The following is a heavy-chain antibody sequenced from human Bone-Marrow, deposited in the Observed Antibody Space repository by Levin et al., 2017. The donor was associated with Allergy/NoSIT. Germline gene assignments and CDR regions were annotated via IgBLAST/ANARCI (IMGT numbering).Heavy chain of an antibody. Sequence: GGSLRLSCKTSGYTFTSFGIGWVRQAPGQGLEWMGWIGVHNGNTNYAQNLHGRFTMTTDTSTSTAYMELSDLRSDDTAVYYCAREAKGLWFGDFWGQGTPVTVSS. CDR3: AREAKGLWFGDF. CDR1: GYTFTSFG. V-gene: IGHV1-18*01. D-gene: IGHD3-10*01. J-gene: IGHJ4*02. CDR2: IGVHNGNT.